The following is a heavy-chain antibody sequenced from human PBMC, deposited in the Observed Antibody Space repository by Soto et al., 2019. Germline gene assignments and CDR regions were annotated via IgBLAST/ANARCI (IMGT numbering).Heavy chain of an antibody. CDR3: AKGYSSGWYVSFDY. D-gene: IGHD6-19*01. CDR1: GFTFDDYA. Sequence: EVQLVASGGGLVQPGRSLRLSCAASGFTFDDYAMHWVRQAPGKGLEWVSGISWNSGSIGYADSVKGRFTISRDNAKNSLYLQMNSLRAEDTALYYCAKGYSSGWYVSFDYWGQGTLVTVSS. CDR2: ISWNSGSI. V-gene: IGHV3-9*01. J-gene: IGHJ4*02.